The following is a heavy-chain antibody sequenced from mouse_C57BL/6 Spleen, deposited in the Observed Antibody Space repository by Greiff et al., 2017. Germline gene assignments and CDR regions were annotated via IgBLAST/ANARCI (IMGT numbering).Heavy chain of an antibody. Sequence: EVQRVESGGGLVKPGGSLKLSCAASGFTFSSYAMSWVRQTPEKRLEWVATISDGGSYTYYPDNVKGRFTISRDNAKNHLYLQMSHLKSEDTAMYYCARDTYGSGGPYYFDYWGQGTTLTVSS. CDR3: ARDTYGSGGPYYFDY. V-gene: IGHV5-4*01. J-gene: IGHJ2*01. CDR2: ISDGGSYT. CDR1: GFTFSSYA. D-gene: IGHD1-1*01.